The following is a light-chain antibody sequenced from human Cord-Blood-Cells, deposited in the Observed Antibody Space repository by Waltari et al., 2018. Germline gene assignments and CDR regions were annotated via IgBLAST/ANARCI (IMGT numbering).Light chain of an antibody. CDR2: EVS. J-gene: IGLJ2*01. CDR3: SSYTSSSTLVV. CDR1: SRDVGGYHY. V-gene: IGLV2-14*01. Sequence: QSALTQPASVSGSPGQSITISCTGTSRDVGGYHYVSRYQQHPGKAPKLMIYEVSNRPSGVSNRFSGSKSGNTASLTISGLQAEDEADYYCSSYTSSSTLVVFGGGTKLTVL.